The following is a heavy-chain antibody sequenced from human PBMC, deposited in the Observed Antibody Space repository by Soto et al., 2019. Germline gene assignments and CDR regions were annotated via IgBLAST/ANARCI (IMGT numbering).Heavy chain of an antibody. CDR2: IFHDGNT. Sequence: SESLSLTCAVSGASIGSGGWWSWVRQPPGKGLEWIAEIFHDGNTNYSPSLKSRVTISVDKSQNQFSLNVYSVTAADTAVYYCARHEGWTGPDQWGQGTLVTVSS. CDR3: ARHEGWTGPDQ. V-gene: IGHV4-4*02. D-gene: IGHD2-8*02. J-gene: IGHJ5*02. CDR1: GASIGSGGW.